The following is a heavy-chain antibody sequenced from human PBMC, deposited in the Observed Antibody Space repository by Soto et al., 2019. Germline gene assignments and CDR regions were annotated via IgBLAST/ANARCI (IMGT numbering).Heavy chain of an antibody. CDR1: GGSISSYY. D-gene: IGHD3-16*02. CDR2: IYYSGST. CDR3: ASSYDYIWGSYRSTGAFDI. J-gene: IGHJ3*02. V-gene: IGHV4-59*01. Sequence: SETLSLTCTVSGGSISSYYWSWIRQPPGKGLEWIGYIYYSGSTNYNPSLKSRVTISVDTSKNQFSLKLSSVTAADMAVYYCASSYDYIWGSYRSTGAFDIWGQGTMVTVSS.